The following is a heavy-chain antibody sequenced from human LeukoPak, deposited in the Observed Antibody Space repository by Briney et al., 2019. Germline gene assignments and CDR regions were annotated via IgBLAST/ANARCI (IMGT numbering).Heavy chain of an antibody. D-gene: IGHD2-21*02. CDR2: ITTNGGST. V-gene: IGHV3-64*01. CDR1: GFTFSDYA. Sequence: GGSLRLSCAASGFTFSDYAMHWVRQAPGKGLEYVSAITTNGGSTYYANSVKGRFTISRDNSKNTLCLQMGSLGAEDMAVYYCARGKGVYCGGDCSALDYWGQGTLVTVSS. J-gene: IGHJ4*02. CDR3: ARGKGVYCGGDCSALDY.